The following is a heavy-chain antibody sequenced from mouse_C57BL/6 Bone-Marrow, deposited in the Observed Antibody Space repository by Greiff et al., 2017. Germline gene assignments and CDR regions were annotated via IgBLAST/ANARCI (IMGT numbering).Heavy chain of an antibody. D-gene: IGHD2-3*01. Sequence: VQLLQSGPELVKPGASVKISCTASGFSFTGYYMNWVKQSPEKSLEWIGEINPSTGGTTYNQKFKAKATLTVDKSSSTAYLQLKSLTSEDAAVYYCARYDGYWGQGTLVTVSA. V-gene: IGHV1-42*01. J-gene: IGHJ3*02. CDR1: GFSFTGYY. CDR2: INPSTGGT. CDR3: ARYDGY.